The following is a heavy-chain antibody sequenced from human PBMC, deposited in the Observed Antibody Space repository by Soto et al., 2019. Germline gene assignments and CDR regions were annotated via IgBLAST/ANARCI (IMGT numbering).Heavy chain of an antibody. CDR1: GGSISSSSYY. V-gene: IGHV4-39*01. J-gene: IGHJ1*01. Sequence: SETLSLTCTVSGGSISSSSYYWGWIRQPPGKGLEWIGSIYYSGSTYYNPSLKSRVTISVDTSKNQFSLKLSSVTAADTAVYYCAITRSDYGDYVQYFQHWGQGTLVTVSS. CDR2: IYYSGST. D-gene: IGHD4-17*01. CDR3: AITRSDYGDYVQYFQH.